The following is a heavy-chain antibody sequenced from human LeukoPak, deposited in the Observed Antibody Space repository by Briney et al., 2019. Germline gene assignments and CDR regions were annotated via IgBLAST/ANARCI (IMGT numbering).Heavy chain of an antibody. CDR1: GGSISSSSYY. V-gene: IGHV4-39*01. D-gene: IGHD5-12*01. J-gene: IGHJ5*02. CDR3: ARHLYSVTTMWGPWFDP. CDR2: IYYSGST. Sequence: PSETLSLTCTVSGGSISSSSYYWGWIRQPPGRGLEWIGSIYYSGSTYYNPSLKSRVTISVDTSKNQFSLKLSSVTAADTAVYYCARHLYSVTTMWGPWFDPWGQGTLVTVSS.